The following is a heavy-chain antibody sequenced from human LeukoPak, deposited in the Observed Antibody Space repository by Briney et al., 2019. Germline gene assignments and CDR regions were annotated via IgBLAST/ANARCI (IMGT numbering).Heavy chain of an antibody. J-gene: IGHJ3*02. D-gene: IGHD6-19*01. CDR2: ISAYNGNT. Sequence: ASVKVSCKASGYTFTSYGISWVRQAPGQGLEWMGWISAYNGNTNYAQKLQGRVTMTTDTSTSTAYMELRSLRSDDTAVYYCARGQEQWPTPYAFDIWGQGTMVTVSS. CDR3: ARGQEQWPTPYAFDI. V-gene: IGHV1-18*01. CDR1: GYTFTSYG.